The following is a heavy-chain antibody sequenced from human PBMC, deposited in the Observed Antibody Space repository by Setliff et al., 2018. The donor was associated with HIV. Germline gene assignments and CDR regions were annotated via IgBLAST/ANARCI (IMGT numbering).Heavy chain of an antibody. V-gene: IGHV3-30-3*01. Sequence: GGSLRLSCAASGFIFSNYAIHWVRQAPGKGLEWVAVILSDGNNKYYADSVKGRFTISRDNSKNTLYLQMNSLRAEDTAVYYCAKDPRAAVATICDYWGQGTLVTVSS. CDR1: GFIFSNYA. D-gene: IGHD5-12*01. CDR2: ILSDGNNK. J-gene: IGHJ4*02. CDR3: AKDPRAAVATICDY.